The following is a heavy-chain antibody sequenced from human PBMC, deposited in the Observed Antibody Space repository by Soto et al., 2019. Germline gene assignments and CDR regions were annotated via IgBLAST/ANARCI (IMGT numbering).Heavy chain of an antibody. Sequence: GGSLRLSCAASGFNFSSYEMNWVRQAPGKGLEWISDISSSANRIYYADSVKGRFTISRDNPKNSLYLQMNSLRAEDTAVYYCARGVYDSNGYSYPWGQGTLVTVSS. CDR1: GFNFSSYE. V-gene: IGHV3-48*03. J-gene: IGHJ5*02. D-gene: IGHD3-22*01. CDR2: ISSSANRI. CDR3: ARGVYDSNGYSYP.